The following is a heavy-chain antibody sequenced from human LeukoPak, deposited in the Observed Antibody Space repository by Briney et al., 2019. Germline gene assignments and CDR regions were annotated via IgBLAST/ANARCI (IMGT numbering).Heavy chain of an antibody. CDR3: AKERVPTVTTKENWFDP. Sequence: PGGSLRLSCAGSGFTFSNAWLSWVRQAPGKGLEWLGRIKSNTYGGTTDYGAPVKGRFTISRDNSKNTLYLQMNSLRAEDTAVYYCAKERVPTVTTKENWFDPWGQGTLVTVSS. CDR2: IKSNTYGGTT. CDR1: GFTFSNAW. V-gene: IGHV3-15*01. D-gene: IGHD4-17*01. J-gene: IGHJ5*02.